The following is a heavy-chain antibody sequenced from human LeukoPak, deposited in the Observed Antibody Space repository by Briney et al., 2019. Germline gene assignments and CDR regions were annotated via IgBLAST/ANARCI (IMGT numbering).Heavy chain of an antibody. J-gene: IGHJ6*03. CDR2: IYYSGST. CDR3: ARSSGGRYYYDSSGYSYYYYYMDV. V-gene: IGHV4-59*01. Sequence: SETLSLTCGVDGGSFSGYYWNWIRQPPGKGLEWIGYIYYSGSTNYNPSLKSRVTISVDTSKNQFSLKLKSVTAADTAVYYCARSSGGRYYYDSSGYSYYYYYMDVWGKGTTGTISS. CDR1: GGSFSGYY. D-gene: IGHD3-22*01.